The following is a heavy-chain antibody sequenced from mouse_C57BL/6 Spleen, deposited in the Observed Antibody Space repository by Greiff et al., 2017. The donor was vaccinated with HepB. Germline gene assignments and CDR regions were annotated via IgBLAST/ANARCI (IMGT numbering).Heavy chain of an antibody. D-gene: IGHD1-1*01. CDR3: ARGVYYGAMDY. Sequence: QVQLQQSGAELVKPGASVKLSCKASGYTFTSYWMHWVKQRPGQGLEWIGMIHPNSGSTNYNEKFKSKATLTVDKSSSTAYMQLSSLTSEDSAVYYCARGVYYGAMDYWGQGTSVTVSS. CDR2: IHPNSGST. J-gene: IGHJ4*01. CDR1: GYTFTSYW. V-gene: IGHV1-64*01.